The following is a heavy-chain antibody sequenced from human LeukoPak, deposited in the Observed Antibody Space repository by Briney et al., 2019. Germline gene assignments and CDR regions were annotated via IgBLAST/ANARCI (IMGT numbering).Heavy chain of an antibody. J-gene: IGHJ4*02. V-gene: IGHV3-30-3*01. D-gene: IGHD2-2*01. CDR1: GFTFSSYA. CDR3: ARELGYCSSTSCYGFDY. Sequence: GRSLRLSCGASGFTFSSYAMHWVRQAPGKGLEWVAVISYDGSNEYYADSVKGRFTISRDNSKSTLYLQMNSLRAEDTAVYYCARELGYCSSTSCYGFDYWGQGTLVTVSS. CDR2: ISYDGSNE.